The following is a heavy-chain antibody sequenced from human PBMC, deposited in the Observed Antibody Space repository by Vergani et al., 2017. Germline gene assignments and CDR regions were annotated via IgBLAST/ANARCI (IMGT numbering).Heavy chain of an antibody. CDR2: IIPIFGTA. CDR1: GGTFSSYA. D-gene: IGHD3-3*01. Sequence: QLQLVQSGAEVKKPGSSVKVSCKASGGTFSSYAIAWVRQAPGQGLEWMGGIIPIFGTANYAQKFQGRVTITADESTSTAYMELSSLRSEDTAVYYCARGPLYYDFWSGYQTYYSYMDVWGKGTTVTVSS. CDR3: ARGPLYYDFWSGYQTYYSYMDV. J-gene: IGHJ6*03. V-gene: IGHV1-69*01.